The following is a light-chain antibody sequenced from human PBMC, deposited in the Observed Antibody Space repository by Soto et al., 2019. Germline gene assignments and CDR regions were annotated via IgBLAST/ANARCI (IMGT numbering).Light chain of an antibody. Sequence: EIVLTQSRGTLSLSPGERATLSCSASQSVSSSYLAWYQQKPGQAPRLLIYGASSRATGIPDRFSGSGSGTGFSLTISSLEPEDSAVYYCQQYGSSPITFGQGTRLEIK. V-gene: IGKV3-20*01. J-gene: IGKJ5*01. CDR3: QQYGSSPIT. CDR1: QSVSSSY. CDR2: GAS.